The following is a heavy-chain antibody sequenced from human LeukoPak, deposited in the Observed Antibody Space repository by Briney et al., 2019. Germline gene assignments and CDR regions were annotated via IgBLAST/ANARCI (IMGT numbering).Heavy chain of an antibody. CDR3: TTDGIGLT. D-gene: IGHD1-26*01. J-gene: IGHJ4*02. CDR2: IKSKSDGGTK. V-gene: IGHV3-15*01. CDR1: GFPFSIVW. Sequence: GGSLRLSCVATGFPFSIVWMSWVRQAPGKGLEWVGRIKSKSDGGTKDYAAPVNGRLTISRDDSKDTVYLQMNSLKIEDTAVYYCTTDGIGLTWGQGTLVTVSS.